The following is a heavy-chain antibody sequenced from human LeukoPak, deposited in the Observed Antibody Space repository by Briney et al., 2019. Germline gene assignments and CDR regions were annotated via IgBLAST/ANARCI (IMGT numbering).Heavy chain of an antibody. CDR1: GYTFTGYY. Sequence: ASVKVSCKASGYTFTGYYMHWVRQAPGQGLEWMGWINPNSGGTNYAQKFQGRVTMTRDTSISTAYMELSRLRSDDTAVYYCARDAMVRGISYYFDYWGQGTLVTVSS. CDR3: ARDAMVRGISYYFDY. D-gene: IGHD3-10*01. V-gene: IGHV1-2*02. CDR2: INPNSGGT. J-gene: IGHJ4*02.